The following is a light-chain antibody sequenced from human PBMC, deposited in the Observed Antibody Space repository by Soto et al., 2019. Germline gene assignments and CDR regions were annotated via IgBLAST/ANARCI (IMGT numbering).Light chain of an antibody. CDR3: SSFAGSNNFPYV. CDR1: SSYVGAYDY. J-gene: IGLJ1*01. CDR2: EIN. V-gene: IGLV2-8*01. Sequence: QSALTQPPSASGSPGQSVTISCTGTSSYVGAYDYVSWYQQHPGKAPKLMIYEINKRPSGVPDRFSGSKSGNTASLTVSGLQAEDEADYYCSSFAGSNNFPYVFGTGTKLTVL.